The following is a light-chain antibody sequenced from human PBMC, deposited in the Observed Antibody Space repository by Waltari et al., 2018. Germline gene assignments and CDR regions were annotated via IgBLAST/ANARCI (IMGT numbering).Light chain of an antibody. CDR1: SIGSKS. CDR2: YDN. V-gene: IGLV3-21*04. Sequence: SYVLTQPPSVSEAPGQTARITCGGNSIGSKSVHWYQQKPGQAPVVVMYYDNDRPAGSPERFSGSNSGNTATLTISRVEAGDEADYYCQVWDRSTDHRVFGGGTRLTVL. CDR3: QVWDRSTDHRV. J-gene: IGLJ3*02.